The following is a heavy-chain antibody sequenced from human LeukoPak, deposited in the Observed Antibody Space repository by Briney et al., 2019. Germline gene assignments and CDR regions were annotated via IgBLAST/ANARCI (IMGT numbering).Heavy chain of an antibody. CDR3: VRVRHGDYFDY. CDR1: GFSVTDHY. CDR2: TRNKPNGYTT. V-gene: IGHV3-72*01. D-gene: IGHD4-17*01. Sequence: GGSLRLSCAASGFSVTDHYMDWVRQAPGKGLEWVGRTRNKPNGYTTDYGTSVKGRFIVSRDDSENSLYLQMNGLKTEDTAVYYCVRVRHGDYFDYWGQGTLVTVSS. J-gene: IGHJ4*02.